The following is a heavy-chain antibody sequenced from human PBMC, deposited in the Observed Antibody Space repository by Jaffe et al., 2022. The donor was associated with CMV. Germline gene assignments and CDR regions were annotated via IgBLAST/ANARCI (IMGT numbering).Heavy chain of an antibody. CDR1: GGSFSGYY. Sequence: QVQLQQWGAGLLKPSETLSLTCAVYGGSFSGYYWSWIRQPPGKGLEWIGEINHSGSTNYNPSLKSRVTISVDTSKNQFSLKLSSVTAADTAVYYCARGWRTVRGAFDIWGQGTMVTVSS. CDR3: ARGWRTVRGAFDI. J-gene: IGHJ3*02. CDR2: INHSGST. V-gene: IGHV4-34*01. D-gene: IGHD4-17*01.